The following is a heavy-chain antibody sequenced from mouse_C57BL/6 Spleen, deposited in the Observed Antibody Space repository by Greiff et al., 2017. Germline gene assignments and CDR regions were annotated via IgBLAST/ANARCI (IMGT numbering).Heavy chain of an antibody. CDR2: IDPETGGT. V-gene: IGHV1-15*01. Sequence: VKLMESGAELVRPGASVTLSCKASGYTFTDYEMHWVKQTPVHGLEWIGAIDPETGGTAYNQKFKGKAILTADKSSSTAYMELRSLTSEDSAVYYCHYGNYYFDYWGQGTTLTVSS. D-gene: IGHD2-1*01. J-gene: IGHJ2*01. CDR3: HYGNYYFDY. CDR1: GYTFTDYE.